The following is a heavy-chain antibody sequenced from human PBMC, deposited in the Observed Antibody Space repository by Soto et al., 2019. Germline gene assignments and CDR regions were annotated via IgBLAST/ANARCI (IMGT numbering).Heavy chain of an antibody. J-gene: IGHJ6*02. CDR3: AGYCCSSSRHENHSSALEV. CDR2: ISDGGST. V-gene: IGHV4-59*01. Sequence: HSNNVADGYSVAFGWSWILKCPGKGLEWIGYISDGGSTNYNPSLKSRVTISVDTSKKQVSLKLTSVSAPDTARYFCAGYCCSSSRHENHSSALEVWGQGPTVTV. D-gene: IGHD2-2*01. CDR1: DGYSVAFG.